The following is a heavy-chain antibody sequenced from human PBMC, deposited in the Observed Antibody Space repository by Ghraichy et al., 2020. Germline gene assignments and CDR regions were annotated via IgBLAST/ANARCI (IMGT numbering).Heavy chain of an antibody. CDR1: DGSFSGYN. CDR3: ARGVGASPWFAY. J-gene: IGHJ4*01. Sequence: SETLSLTCAVSDGSFSGYNWIWIRQPPRRGKERIGEGNHSGNTNSNQYLTSRVTISLDTSKNQFSLKLSSVTAAATAVYYCARGVGASPWFAYWGPGNLVTVSS. D-gene: IGHD1-26*01. V-gene: IGHV4-34*01. CDR2: GNHSGNT.